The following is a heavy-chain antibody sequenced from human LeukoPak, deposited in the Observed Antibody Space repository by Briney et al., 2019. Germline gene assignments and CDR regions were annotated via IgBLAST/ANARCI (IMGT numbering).Heavy chain of an antibody. CDR2: IKSKTDGGTT. CDR1: GFTFSNAW. V-gene: IGHV3-15*01. D-gene: IGHD3-22*01. CDR3: TTDGDRYYYDSSGYPSY. J-gene: IGHJ4*02. Sequence: GGSLRLSCAASGFTFSNAWMSWVRQAPGKGLEWVGRIKSKTDGGTTDYAAPVKGRFTISRDDSKNTLYLQMNSLKTEDTAVYYCTTDGDRYYYDSSGYPSYWGQGTLVTVSS.